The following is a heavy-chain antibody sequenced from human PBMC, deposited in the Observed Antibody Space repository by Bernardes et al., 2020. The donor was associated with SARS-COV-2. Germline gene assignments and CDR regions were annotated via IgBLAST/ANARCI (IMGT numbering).Heavy chain of an antibody. Sequence: SETLSLTCTVSGGSISSGGYYWTWIRQLPGTGLEWLGSIYYSGYTSYNPSLESRLAMSVDTSLNQFSLKLTSLTVADTAVYFCARDRRSTGQSYFDAWGQGTLVPVSS. CDR2: IYYSGYT. D-gene: IGHD2-8*02. CDR1: GGSISSGGYY. CDR3: ARDRRSTGQSYFDA. V-gene: IGHV4-31*03. J-gene: IGHJ4*02.